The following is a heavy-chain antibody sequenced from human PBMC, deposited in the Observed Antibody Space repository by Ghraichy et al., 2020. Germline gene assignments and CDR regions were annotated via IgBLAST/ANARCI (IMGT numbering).Heavy chain of an antibody. D-gene: IGHD4-11*01. CDR2: IYYSGST. CDR3: ASPDYSNYADDYYYYGMDV. Sequence: SETLSLTCTVSGGSVSSGSYYWSWIRQPPGKGLEWIGYIYYSGSTNYNPSLKSRVTISVDTSKNQFSLKLSSVTAADTAVYYCASPDYSNYADDYYYYGMDVWGQGTTVTVSS. V-gene: IGHV4-61*01. J-gene: IGHJ6*02. CDR1: GGSVSSGSYY.